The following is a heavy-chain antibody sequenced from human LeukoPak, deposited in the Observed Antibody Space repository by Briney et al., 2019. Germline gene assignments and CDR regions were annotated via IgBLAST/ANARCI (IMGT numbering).Heavy chain of an antibody. D-gene: IGHD3-10*01. J-gene: IGHJ4*02. V-gene: IGHV4-30-2*01. CDR3: ARGLPFGELYFDS. CDR1: GASLSRGGHS. Sequence: SQTLSLTCAVSGASLSRGGHSWNWIRQPPGKGLQWIVYIFHTEGTYYNPSLRGRVTILLDKSKNQYSLTLHSMTAADTAVYFCARGLPFGELYFDSWGQGILVTVSS. CDR2: IFHTEGT.